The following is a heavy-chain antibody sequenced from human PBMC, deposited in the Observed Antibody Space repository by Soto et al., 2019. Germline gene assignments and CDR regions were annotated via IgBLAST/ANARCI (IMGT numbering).Heavy chain of an antibody. V-gene: IGHV1-18*01. Sequence: QVQLVQSGAEVKKPGASVKVSCKASGYTFTSYGMSWVRQAPGQGLEWMGWISAYNGNTNYARKLQGRLTMTTDTSTSTAYMELRGLRSDDTAVYYCARDSGEPYGDYVSYFDYWGQGTLVTVSS. CDR1: GYTFTSYG. D-gene: IGHD4-17*01. CDR3: ARDSGEPYGDYVSYFDY. CDR2: ISAYNGNT. J-gene: IGHJ4*02.